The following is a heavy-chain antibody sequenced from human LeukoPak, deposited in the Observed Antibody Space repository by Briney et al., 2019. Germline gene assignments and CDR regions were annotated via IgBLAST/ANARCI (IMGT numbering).Heavy chain of an antibody. D-gene: IGHD6-19*01. CDR1: GDSISSSSYY. CDR2: LYSSGTT. J-gene: IGHJ4*02. V-gene: IGHV4-39*01. CDR3: ARVAEQWLPRGGYFEY. Sequence: SETLSLTCTVSGDSISSSSYYWGWVRQPPGKGLEWIGSLYSSGTTYYNPSLKSRVTMSVDTSKNQFSLKLSSVTAADTAVYHCARVAEQWLPRGGYFEYWGRGTLVTVSS.